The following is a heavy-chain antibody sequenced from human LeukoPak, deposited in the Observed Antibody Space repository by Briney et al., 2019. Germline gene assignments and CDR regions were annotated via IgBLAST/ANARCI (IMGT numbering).Heavy chain of an antibody. CDR1: GFTFRIHA. CDR3: AKGSTLLSGYYDY. J-gene: IGHJ4*02. CDR2: ISGSGGST. Sequence: GGSLRLSCAASGFTFRIHAMSWVRQAPGRGLEWVSGISGSGGSTNYADSVKGRFTISRDNSKNTLYLQMNSLRAEDTAVYYCAKGSTLLSGYYDYWGQGTLVTVSS. D-gene: IGHD3-22*01. V-gene: IGHV3-23*01.